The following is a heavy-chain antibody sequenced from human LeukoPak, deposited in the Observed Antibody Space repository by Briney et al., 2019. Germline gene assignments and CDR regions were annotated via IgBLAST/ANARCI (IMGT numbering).Heavy chain of an antibody. CDR2: IYYSGST. D-gene: IGHD3-22*01. J-gene: IGHJ4*02. CDR1: GGSLSSYY. V-gene: IGHV4-39*07. Sequence: PPKTLSLTCTVSGGSLSSYYWGWIRQPPGKGLEWIGTIYYSGSTYYNPSLKTRVTISGDTSKTQFSLRLSSVTAADAAVYYCGRARLDSSGRFDYWGQGTLVTVSS. CDR3: GRARLDSSGRFDY.